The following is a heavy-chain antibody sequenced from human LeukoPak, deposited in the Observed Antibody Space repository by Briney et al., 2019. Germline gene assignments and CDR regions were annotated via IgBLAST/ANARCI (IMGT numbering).Heavy chain of an antibody. Sequence: GGSLRLSCAASGFAFSSYDMTWVRQAPGKGLEWVSAISHNGGRTNYADSVKGRFTISRDNAKNSLYLQMNSLRAEDTAVYYCARERITMIVVVADYWGQGTLVTVSS. V-gene: IGHV3-23*01. D-gene: IGHD3-22*01. CDR2: ISHNGGRT. CDR3: ARERITMIVVVADY. J-gene: IGHJ4*02. CDR1: GFAFSSYD.